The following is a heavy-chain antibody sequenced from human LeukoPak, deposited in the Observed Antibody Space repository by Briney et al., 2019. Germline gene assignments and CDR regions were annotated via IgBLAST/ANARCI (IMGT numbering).Heavy chain of an antibody. Sequence: ASVKVSCRTFGDTFTSQYIQWVRQAPGQGLEWMGLIKPHDGSTFYAQSLQGRVTLTRDTSTSIVYMDLSSLRSEDTAIYFCARNNVGSSGWTGLGFWGQGTLVTVSS. D-gene: IGHD6-19*01. CDR1: GDTFTSQY. CDR2: IKPHDGST. V-gene: IGHV1-46*04. J-gene: IGHJ4*02. CDR3: ARNNVGSSGWTGLGF.